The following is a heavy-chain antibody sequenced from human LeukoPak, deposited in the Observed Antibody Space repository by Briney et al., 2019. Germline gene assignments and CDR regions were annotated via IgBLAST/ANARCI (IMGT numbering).Heavy chain of an antibody. CDR3: ARAISSSWINWFDP. CDR1: GFTFSDYY. J-gene: IGHJ5*02. D-gene: IGHD6-13*01. CDR2: ISSSGSTI. V-gene: IGHV3-11*04. Sequence: GGSLRLSCAASGFTFSDYYMSWIRQAPGKGLEWVSYISSSGSTIYYADSVKGRFTISRDNSKNTLYLQMNSLRAEDTAVYYCARAISSSWINWFDPWGQGILVTVSS.